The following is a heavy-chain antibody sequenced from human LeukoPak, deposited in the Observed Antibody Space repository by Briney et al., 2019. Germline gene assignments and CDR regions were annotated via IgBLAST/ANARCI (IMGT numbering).Heavy chain of an antibody. CDR1: GGSFTGYY. Sequence: PSETLSLTCAIYGGSFTGYYWMWIRQPPGRGLEWIGEINHSGSTNYNPSLKSRVTISVDTSKNQFSLNLNSVTAADTAVYFCARHSPGTGAHYFDYWGQGTLVTVSS. CDR2: INHSGST. V-gene: IGHV4-34*01. D-gene: IGHD7-27*01. CDR3: ARHSPGTGAHYFDY. J-gene: IGHJ4*02.